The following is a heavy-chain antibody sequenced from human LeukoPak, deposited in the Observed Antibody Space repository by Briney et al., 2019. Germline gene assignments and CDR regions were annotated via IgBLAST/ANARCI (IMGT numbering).Heavy chain of an antibody. CDR3: ARDRGLWFGELFDY. Sequence: ASVKVSCKASGYTFTGYYMHWVRQAPGQGLEWMGWINPNSGGTNYAQKFQGRVTMTRDTSISTAYMELSRLRSDDTAVYYCARDRGLWFGELFDYWGQGTLVTVSS. CDR2: INPNSGGT. J-gene: IGHJ4*02. CDR1: GYTFTGYY. D-gene: IGHD3-10*01. V-gene: IGHV1-2*02.